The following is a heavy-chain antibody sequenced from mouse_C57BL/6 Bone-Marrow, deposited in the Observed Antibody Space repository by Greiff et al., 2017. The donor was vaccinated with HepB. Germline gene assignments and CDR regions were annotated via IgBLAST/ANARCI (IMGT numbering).Heavy chain of an antibody. V-gene: IGHV5-4*01. CDR2: ISDGGSYT. CDR3: ARECDYGSSYEGWFAY. Sequence: EVQVVASGGGLVKPGGSLKLSCAASGFTFSSYAMSWVRQTPEKRLEWVATISDGGSYTYYPDNVKGRFTISRDNAKNNLFLQMSHLKSEDTAMYYCARECDYGSSYEGWFAYWGQGTLVTVSA. CDR1: GFTFSSYA. D-gene: IGHD1-1*01. J-gene: IGHJ3*01.